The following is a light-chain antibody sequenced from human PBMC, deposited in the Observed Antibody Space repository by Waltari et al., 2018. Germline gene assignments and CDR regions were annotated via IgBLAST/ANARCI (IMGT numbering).Light chain of an antibody. CDR3: LQYNGEPRT. CDR1: QNINTW. V-gene: IGKV1-5*03. J-gene: IGKJ1*01. Sequence: DIQMTQSPSTLSATVGDRVTITCRASQNINTWLAWHQQKPGRAPKLLIYKAYNLESGVPSRFSGSRSGTEFTLTISSLQPDDFATYYCLQYNGEPRTFGQGTKVEVK. CDR2: KAY.